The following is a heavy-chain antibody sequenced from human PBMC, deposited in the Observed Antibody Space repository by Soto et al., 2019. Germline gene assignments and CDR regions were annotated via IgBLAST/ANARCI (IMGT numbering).Heavy chain of an antibody. V-gene: IGHV4-30-2*01. J-gene: IGHJ4*02. Sequence: QLQLQESGSGLVKPSQTLSLTCAVSGGSISSGGYSWSWIRQPPGKCLEWIGFIYHSGSTYYNPSLTSRVTIAVDRSKNQFSLKLSSVTAADTAVYYCASAGGLGAVAADYWGQGTLVTVSS. CDR2: IYHSGST. CDR1: GGSISSGGYS. D-gene: IGHD6-19*01. CDR3: ASAGGLGAVAADY.